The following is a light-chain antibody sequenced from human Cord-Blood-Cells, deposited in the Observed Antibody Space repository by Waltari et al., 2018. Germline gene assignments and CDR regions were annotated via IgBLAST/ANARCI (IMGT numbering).Light chain of an antibody. J-gene: IGKJ1*01. Sequence: IQMTQSPSSLSASVGDRVTITCRASQSISSYLNWYQQKPGKAPKLLLYAASSLQSGVPSRFSGSGSGTDFTLTISSLQPEDFATYYGQPSYSTRWTFGQGTKVEIK. V-gene: IGKV1-39*01. CDR1: QSISSY. CDR2: AAS. CDR3: QPSYSTRWT.